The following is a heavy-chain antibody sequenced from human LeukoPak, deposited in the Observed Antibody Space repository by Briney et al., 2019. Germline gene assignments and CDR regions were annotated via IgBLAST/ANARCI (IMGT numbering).Heavy chain of an antibody. CDR1: GYSISTGYY. J-gene: IGHJ3*02. V-gene: IGHV4-38-2*02. D-gene: IGHD3-22*01. Sequence: SETLSLTCTVSGYSISTGYYWDWIRQPPGKGLEWIGTFYHGGSTYYNQSLKSRVTISVDTSKNQFSLNLTSVTAADTAVYYCARARNYYDSSDYYYEGDAFDIWGQGTMVTVSS. CDR3: ARARNYYDSSDYYYEGDAFDI. CDR2: FYHGGST.